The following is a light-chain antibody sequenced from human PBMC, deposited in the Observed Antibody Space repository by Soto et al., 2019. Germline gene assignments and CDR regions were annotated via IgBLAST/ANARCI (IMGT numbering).Light chain of an antibody. Sequence: QAVVTQPPSVSGAPGQRVTISCTGSSSNIGAGYDVHWYQQLPGAAPKLLIYGNSNRPSGVPDRVSGSRSGTSASLAITELQPEDEADYYCQSYDTPVYVFGGGTKLTVL. CDR2: GNS. CDR1: SSNIGAGYD. J-gene: IGLJ1*01. CDR3: QSYDTPVYV. V-gene: IGLV1-40*01.